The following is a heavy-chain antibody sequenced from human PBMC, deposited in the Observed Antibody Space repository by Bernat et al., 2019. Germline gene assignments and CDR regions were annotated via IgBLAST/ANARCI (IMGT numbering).Heavy chain of an antibody. J-gene: IGHJ4*02. CDR1: GFTFSSYA. D-gene: IGHD3-10*01. Sequence: EVQLLESGGGLVQPGGSLRLSCAASGFTFSSYAMSWVRQAPGKGLEWVSAISGSGGSTYYADPVKGRFTISRDNSKNTLYLQMNSLRAEDTAVYYCAKDVTYPKSGSYWVYWGQGTLVTVSS. V-gene: IGHV3-23*01. CDR2: ISGSGGST. CDR3: AKDVTYPKSGSYWVY.